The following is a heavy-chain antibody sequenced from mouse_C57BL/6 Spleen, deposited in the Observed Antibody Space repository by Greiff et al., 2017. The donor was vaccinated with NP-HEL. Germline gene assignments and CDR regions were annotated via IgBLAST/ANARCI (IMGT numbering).Heavy chain of an antibody. Sequence: VQLQQSGPELVKPGASVKISCKASGYAFSSSWMNWVKQRPGKGLEWIGRIYPGDGDTNYNGKFKGKATLTADKSSSTAYMQLSSLTSEDSAVYFCARGDDYDAYFDDWGQGTTLTVSS. CDR2: IYPGDGDT. J-gene: IGHJ2*01. CDR1: GYAFSSSW. D-gene: IGHD2-4*01. V-gene: IGHV1-82*01. CDR3: ARGDDYDAYFDD.